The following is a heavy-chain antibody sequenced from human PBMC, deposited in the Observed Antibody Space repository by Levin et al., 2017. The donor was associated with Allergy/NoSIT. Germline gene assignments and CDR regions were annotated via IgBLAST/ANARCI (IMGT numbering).Heavy chain of an antibody. D-gene: IGHD4-17*01. CDR3: ARVSYDYGDYEYHWFDP. Sequence: GESLKISCAASGFTFSSYAMHWVRQAPGKGLEWVAVISYDGSNKYYADSVKGRFTISRDNSKNTLYLQMNSLRAEDTAVYYCARVSYDYGDYEYHWFDPWGQGTLVTVSS. J-gene: IGHJ5*02. CDR2: ISYDGSNK. V-gene: IGHV3-30-3*01. CDR1: GFTFSSYA.